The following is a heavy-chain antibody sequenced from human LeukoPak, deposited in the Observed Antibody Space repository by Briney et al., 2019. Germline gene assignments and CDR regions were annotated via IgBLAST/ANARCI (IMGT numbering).Heavy chain of an antibody. CDR2: INPNSGGT. CDR1: GYTFTSYY. D-gene: IGHD3-9*01. CDR3: ARGGLRYFDWLSHAFDI. J-gene: IGHJ3*02. V-gene: IGHV1-2*06. Sequence: ASVKVSCKASGYTFTSYYMHWVRQAPGQGLEWMGRINPNSGGTNYAQKFQGRVTMTRDTSISTAYMELSRLRSDDTAVYYCARGGLRYFDWLSHAFDIWGQGTMVTVSS.